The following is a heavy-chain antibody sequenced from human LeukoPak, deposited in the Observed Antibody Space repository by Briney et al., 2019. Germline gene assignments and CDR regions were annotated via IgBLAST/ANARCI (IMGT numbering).Heavy chain of an antibody. CDR2: IQYDGSKK. D-gene: IGHD3-10*01. Sequence: GGSLRLSCVASGFTFSSNGVHWVRQAPGKGLEWVTFIQYDGSKKYYADSVKGRFTISRDNSKNTLYLEMNSLRAEDTAVYYCAKDIGSYYDYWGQGILVTVSS. CDR3: AKDIGSYYDY. CDR1: GFTFSSNG. J-gene: IGHJ4*02. V-gene: IGHV3-30*02.